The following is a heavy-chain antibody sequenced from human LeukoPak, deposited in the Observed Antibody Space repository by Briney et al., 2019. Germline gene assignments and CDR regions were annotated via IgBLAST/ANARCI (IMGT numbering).Heavy chain of an antibody. J-gene: IGHJ4*02. CDR3: ARAISGSYDFDY. D-gene: IGHD1-26*01. Sequence: ASVKVSCKASGYTFTGYYMHWVRQAPGQGLEWMGWISAYNGNTNYAQKLQGRVTMTTDTSTSTAYMELRSLRSDDTAVYYCARAISGSYDFDYWGQGTLVTVSS. CDR1: GYTFTGYY. V-gene: IGHV1-18*04. CDR2: ISAYNGNT.